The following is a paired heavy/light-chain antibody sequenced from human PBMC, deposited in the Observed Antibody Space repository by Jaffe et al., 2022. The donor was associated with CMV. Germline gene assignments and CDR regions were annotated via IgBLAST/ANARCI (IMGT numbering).Light chain of an antibody. Sequence: EIVMTQSPATLSVSPGERATLSCRASQSVSSNLAWYQQKPGQPPRLLIYDASIRATGIPARFSGSGSGTEFTLTVSGLQSEDFAVYYCQQYKNWPLTFGGGTKVEVK. CDR1: QSVSSN. CDR2: DAS. V-gene: IGKV3-15*01. CDR3: QQYKNWPLT. J-gene: IGKJ4*01.
Heavy chain of an antibody. CDR1: GFPFSNYE. CDR3: ARVLECMSIACPGRLFDS. CDR2: ISISGRTT. D-gene: IGHD2-8*01. V-gene: IGHV3-48*03. J-gene: IGHJ4*02. Sequence: EVQLVESGGGLVQPGGSLRLSCEASGFPFSNYELSWVRQAPGKGLEWLSYISISGRTTNYADSVRGRFTISRDNAENSLSLQMSSLRAEDTAVYYCARVLECMSIACPGRLFDSWGQGTLVTVSS.